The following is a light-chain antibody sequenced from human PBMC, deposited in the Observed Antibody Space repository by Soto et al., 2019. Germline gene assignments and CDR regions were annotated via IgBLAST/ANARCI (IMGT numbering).Light chain of an antibody. CDR1: QSVTSNS. CDR3: QQYGSSAWT. J-gene: IGKJ1*01. CDR2: GAS. Sequence: EIVLTQSPGTLSLSPGERATLSCRASQSVTSNSLPWYIQKAGQTPRLLIYGASNRATGIPARFSGSGSGTDFTLTIIRLEPEDFAVYYCQQYGSSAWTFGQGTKVDIK. V-gene: IGKV3-20*01.